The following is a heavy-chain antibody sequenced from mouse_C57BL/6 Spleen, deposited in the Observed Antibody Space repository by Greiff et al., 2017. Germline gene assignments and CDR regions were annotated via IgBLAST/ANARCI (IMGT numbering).Heavy chain of an antibody. V-gene: IGHV5-17*01. CDR3: ARHGYDDFDY. D-gene: IGHD2-2*01. J-gene: IGHJ2*01. Sequence: EVMLVESGGGLVKPGGSLKLSCAASGFTFSDYGMHWVRQAPEKGLEWVAYISSGSSTIYYADTVKGRFTISGDNAKNTLFLQMTSLRSEDTAMYYCARHGYDDFDYWGQGTTLTVSS. CDR1: GFTFSDYG. CDR2: ISSGSSTI.